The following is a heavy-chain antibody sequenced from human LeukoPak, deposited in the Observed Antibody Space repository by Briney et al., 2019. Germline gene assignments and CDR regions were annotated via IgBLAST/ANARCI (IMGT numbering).Heavy chain of an antibody. Sequence: PGGSLRPSCAASGFSLSKYWMHWVRQAPGKGLVRVSRIKTDGSSTSYADSVKGRFTISRDNAKNTLYLQMNSLRAEDTAVYYCAIFRTGARDPGYISGWYYFDYWGQGTLVTVSS. D-gene: IGHD6-19*01. J-gene: IGHJ4*02. CDR1: GFSLSKYW. CDR3: AIFRTGARDPGYISGWYYFDY. CDR2: IKTDGSST. V-gene: IGHV3-74*01.